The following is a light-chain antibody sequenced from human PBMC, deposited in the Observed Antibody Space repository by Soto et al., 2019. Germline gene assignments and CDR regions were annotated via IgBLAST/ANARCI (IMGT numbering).Light chain of an antibody. CDR1: ESISSR. J-gene: IGKJ1*01. CDR3: QQYNSFSPWT. V-gene: IGKV1-5*03. CDR2: KAS. Sequence: DIQMTQSPSTLSASVGDRVTITCRASESISSRLAWYQQKPGKAPKLLIYKASNLESGVPSRFSGSGSGTEFTLTISSLQTDDFATYYCQQYNSFSPWTFGQGTKVEIK.